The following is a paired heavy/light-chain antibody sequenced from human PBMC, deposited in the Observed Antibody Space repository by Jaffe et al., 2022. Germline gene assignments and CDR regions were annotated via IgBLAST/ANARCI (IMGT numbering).Light chain of an antibody. CDR3: NSYTSSSSWV. V-gene: IGLV2-14*03. CDR1: SSDVDGYNY. Sequence: QSALTQPASVSGSPGQSITISCTGTSSDVDGYNYVSWYQQHPGKAPKLIIYDVSNRPSGVSNRFSGSKSGNTASLTISGLQAEDEADYYCNSYTSSSSWVFGGGTKLTVL. CDR2: DVS. J-gene: IGLJ3*02.
Heavy chain of an antibody. V-gene: IGHV3-30*02. CDR2: IRSDGSNK. CDR3: AKARFWSGYY. D-gene: IGHD3-3*01. Sequence: QVQLVESGGGVVQPGGSLRLSCAASAFTFSSYDMHWVRQAPGKGLEWVAFIRSDGSNKYYADSVKGRFTISRDNSKNTLYLQMNSLRAEDTAVYYCAKARFWSGYYWGQGTLVTVSS. J-gene: IGHJ4*02. CDR1: AFTFSSYD.